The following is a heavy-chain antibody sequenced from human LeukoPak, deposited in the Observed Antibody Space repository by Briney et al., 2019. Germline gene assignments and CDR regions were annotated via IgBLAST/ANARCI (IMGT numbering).Heavy chain of an antibody. CDR3: ARGSSGYHNT. D-gene: IGHD5-12*01. CDR2: IYSGGST. V-gene: IGHV3-66*01. CDR1: EFSVGSNY. Sequence: GGSLRLSCAASEFSVGSNYMTWVRQAPGKGLEWVSLIYSGGSTYYADSVKGRFTISRDNSKNTLYLQMNSLRAEDTAVYYCARGSSGYHNTGGQGTLVTVSS. J-gene: IGHJ4*02.